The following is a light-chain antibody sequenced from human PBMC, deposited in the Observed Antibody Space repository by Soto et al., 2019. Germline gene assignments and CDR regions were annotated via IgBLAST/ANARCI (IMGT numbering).Light chain of an antibody. CDR1: QGIRSA. V-gene: IGKV1-6*01. J-gene: IGKJ1*01. Sequence: AIQVTQSPSSLSASVGDSVTITCPTSQGIRSALGWYQQKPGKVPKLLIYAASTLRSGVPSRFSGSGSGRDFTLTISSLQPEDFATYYCLLDYSYFWAFGQGTKVEVK. CDR2: AAS. CDR3: LLDYSYFWA.